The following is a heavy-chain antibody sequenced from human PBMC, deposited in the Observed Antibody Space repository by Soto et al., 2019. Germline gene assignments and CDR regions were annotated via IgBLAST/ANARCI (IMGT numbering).Heavy chain of an antibody. V-gene: IGHV1-46*03. CDR2: INPSGGST. CDR1: GYTFTSYY. J-gene: IGHJ4*02. CDR3: ARDRYSSGNFDY. Sequence: ASVKVSCKASGYTFTSYYMHWVRQAPGQGLEWMGIINPSGGSTSYAQKFHGRVTMTRDTSTSTVNMELSSLRFEDMAVYYCARDRYSSGNFDYWGQGTLVTVSS. D-gene: IGHD6-19*01.